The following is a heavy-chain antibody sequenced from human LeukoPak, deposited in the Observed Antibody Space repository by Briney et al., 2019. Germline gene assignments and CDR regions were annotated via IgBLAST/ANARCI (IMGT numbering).Heavy chain of an antibody. CDR2: INPSGGST. CDR3: AKDRSYGFFL. Sequence: GASVKVSCKASGGTFSSYAINWVRQAPGQGLEWMGIINPSGGSTSYAQKFQGRVTMTRDMSTSTVYMELSSLRSEDTAVYYCAKDRSYGFFLWGQGTLVTVSS. D-gene: IGHD3-16*01. V-gene: IGHV1-46*01. J-gene: IGHJ4*02. CDR1: GGTFSSYA.